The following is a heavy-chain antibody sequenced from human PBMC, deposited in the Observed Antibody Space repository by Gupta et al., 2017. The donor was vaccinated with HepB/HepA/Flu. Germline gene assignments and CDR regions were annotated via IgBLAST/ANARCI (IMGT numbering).Heavy chain of an antibody. CDR3: ARESVEGAFDF. Sequence: QVQLQESGPGLVKPSETLSLTCTASGGSTSGSCWSWTRQPPGKGLEWNAYIYYSGSTNYNPSLKSRVTISVDMSKNKVSLKRSSVTAADAAVYYCARESVEGAFDFWGQGTMVTVSS. V-gene: IGHV4-59*01. J-gene: IGHJ3*01. D-gene: IGHD3-3*01. CDR2: IYYSGST. CDR1: GGSTSGSC.